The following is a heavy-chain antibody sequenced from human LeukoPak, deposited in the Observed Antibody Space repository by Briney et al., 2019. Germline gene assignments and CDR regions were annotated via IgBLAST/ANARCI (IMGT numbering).Heavy chain of an antibody. V-gene: IGHV3-23*01. D-gene: IGHD3-9*01. CDR3: AGHLRYFDWFDY. CDR1: GFTFSSYA. CDR2: ISGSGGST. J-gene: IGHJ4*02. Sequence: GGSLRLSCAASGFTFSSYAMSWVRQAPGKGLEWVSAISGSGGSTYYADSVKGRFTISRDNSKNTLYLQMNSLRAEDTAVYYRAGHLRYFDWFDYWGQGTLVTVSS.